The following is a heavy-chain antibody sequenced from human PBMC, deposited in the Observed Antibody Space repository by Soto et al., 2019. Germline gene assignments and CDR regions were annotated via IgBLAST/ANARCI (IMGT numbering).Heavy chain of an antibody. J-gene: IGHJ4*02. CDR2: ISYDGSNK. CDR1: GFTFSSYA. Sequence: QVQLVESGGGVVQPGRSLRLSCAASGFTFSSYAMHWVRQAPGKGLEWVAVISYDGSNKYYADSVKGRFTISRDNSKNTLYLQMNRLRAEDTAVYYCARECINRYYYDSSGKPFDYWGQGTLVTVSS. D-gene: IGHD3-22*01. CDR3: ARECINRYYYDSSGKPFDY. V-gene: IGHV3-30-3*01.